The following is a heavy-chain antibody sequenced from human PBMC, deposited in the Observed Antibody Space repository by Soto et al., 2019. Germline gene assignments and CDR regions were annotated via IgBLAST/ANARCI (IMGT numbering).Heavy chain of an antibody. J-gene: IGHJ4*02. CDR3: ARGGYRAWNDVFDY. Sequence: PSETLSLACTVSGGSISSYYWSWIRQPPGKGLEWIGYIYYSGSTNYNPSLKSRVTISVDTSKNQFSLKLSSVTAADTAVYYCARGGYRAWNDVFDYWGQGTLVTVSS. V-gene: IGHV4-59*12. CDR2: IYYSGST. D-gene: IGHD1-1*01. CDR1: GGSISSYY.